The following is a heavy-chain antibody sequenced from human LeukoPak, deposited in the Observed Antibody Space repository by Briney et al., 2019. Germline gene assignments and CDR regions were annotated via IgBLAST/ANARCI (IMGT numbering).Heavy chain of an antibody. Sequence: GGSLRLSCAASGFTFADYAMHWVRQAPGKGLEWVSGISWNSGSIGYADSVKGRFTISRDIAKNSLYLQMNSLRAEDTALYYCAKDNTSVVSVVDYWGQGTLVTVSS. D-gene: IGHD2-15*01. V-gene: IGHV3-9*01. J-gene: IGHJ4*02. CDR1: GFTFADYA. CDR3: AKDNTSVVSVVDY. CDR2: ISWNSGSI.